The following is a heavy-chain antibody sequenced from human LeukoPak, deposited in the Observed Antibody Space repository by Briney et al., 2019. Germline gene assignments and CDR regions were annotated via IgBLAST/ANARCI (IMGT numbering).Heavy chain of an antibody. J-gene: IGHJ4*02. CDR3: ARDHVTYYYGSGSSPFY. D-gene: IGHD3-10*01. CDR2: ISYDGSNK. Sequence: GRSLRLSCAASGCTFSSYAMHWVRQAPGEGLEWVAVISYDGSNKYYADSVKGRFTISRDNSKNTLYLQMNSLRAEDTAVYYCARDHVTYYYGSGSSPFYWGQGTLVTVSS. CDR1: GCTFSSYA. V-gene: IGHV3-30*04.